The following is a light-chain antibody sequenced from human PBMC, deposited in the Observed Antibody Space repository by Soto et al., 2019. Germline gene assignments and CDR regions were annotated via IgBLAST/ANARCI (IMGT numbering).Light chain of an antibody. CDR3: QQRSNWPPEVT. CDR2: DAS. Sequence: EIVLTQSPATLSLSPGERATLSCRASQSVSSYLAWYQQKPGQAPRLLIYDASNRATGIPARFSGSGSGTDFTLTISSLEPEDFAVYYCQQRSNWPPEVTFGLGTNVDIK. V-gene: IGKV3-11*01. J-gene: IGKJ3*01. CDR1: QSVSSY.